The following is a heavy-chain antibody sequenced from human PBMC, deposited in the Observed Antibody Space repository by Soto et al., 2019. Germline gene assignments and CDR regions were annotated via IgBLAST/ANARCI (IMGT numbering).Heavy chain of an antibody. CDR1: GFTFSSYA. Sequence: SGGSLRLSCAASGFTFSSYAMSWVRQAPGKGLEWVSAISGSGGSTYYADSVKGRFTISRDNSKNTLYLQMNSLRAEDTAVYYCAKGQTVYDSSGYPYYFDYWGQGTLVTVSS. J-gene: IGHJ4*02. V-gene: IGHV3-23*01. D-gene: IGHD3-22*01. CDR3: AKGQTVYDSSGYPYYFDY. CDR2: ISGSGGST.